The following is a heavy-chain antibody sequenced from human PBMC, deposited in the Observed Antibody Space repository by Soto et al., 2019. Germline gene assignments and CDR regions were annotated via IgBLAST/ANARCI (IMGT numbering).Heavy chain of an antibody. D-gene: IGHD1-26*01. CDR3: ARDGLIVGATTAYYYYGMAV. J-gene: IGHJ6*02. CDR1: GYTFTSYG. Sequence: SLKVSCKASGYTFTSYGISWVRQAPGQGLEWMGGSSAYNGNTNYAQKLQGRVTMTTDTSTSTAYMELRSLRSDDTAGYYCARDGLIVGATTAYYYYGMAVWGQGNTVTVSS. CDR2: SSAYNGNT. V-gene: IGHV1-18*04.